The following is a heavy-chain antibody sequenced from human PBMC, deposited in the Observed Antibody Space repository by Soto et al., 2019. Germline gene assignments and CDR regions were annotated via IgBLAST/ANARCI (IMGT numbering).Heavy chain of an antibody. CDR3: ARDPKYYYDSSGLDV. V-gene: IGHV3-48*03. CDR1: GFTFSSYE. D-gene: IGHD3-22*01. CDR2: ISSSGSTI. Sequence: VGSLRLSCAASGFTFSSYEMSWVCQAPGKGLEWVSYISSSGSTIYYADSVKGRFTTSRDNAKNSLYLQMNSLRAEDTAVYYCARDPKYYYDSSGLDVWGQGTTVTVSS. J-gene: IGHJ6*02.